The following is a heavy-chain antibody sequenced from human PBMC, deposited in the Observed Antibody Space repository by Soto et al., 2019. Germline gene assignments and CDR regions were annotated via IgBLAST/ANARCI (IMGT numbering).Heavy chain of an antibody. D-gene: IGHD3-22*01. V-gene: IGHV1-58*02. Sequence: SVKVSCKASGGTFSSYAISWVRQAPGQRLEWIGWIVAGSGNTHFAQRFQEGVTITRDMSTSTDYLELSSLRSEDTAVYYCAADPYYYDSSNDYSFDHWGQGTQVTVSS. CDR2: IVAGSGNT. J-gene: IGHJ4*02. CDR1: GGTFSSYA. CDR3: AADPYYYDSSNDYSFDH.